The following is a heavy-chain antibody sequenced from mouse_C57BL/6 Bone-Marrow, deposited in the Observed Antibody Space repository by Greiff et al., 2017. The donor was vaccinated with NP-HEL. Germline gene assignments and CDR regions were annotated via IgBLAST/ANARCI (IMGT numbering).Heavy chain of an antibody. J-gene: IGHJ2*01. CDR1: GYTFTSYW. CDR3: ARPQRYYFDY. CDR2: IDPSDSYT. V-gene: IGHV1-50*01. Sequence: QVQLQQPGAELVKPGASVKLSCKASGYTFTSYWMQWVKQRPGQGLEWIGEIDPSDSYTNYNQKFKGKATLTVDTSSSTAYMQLSSLTSEDSAVYYCARPQRYYFDYWGQGTTLTVSS.